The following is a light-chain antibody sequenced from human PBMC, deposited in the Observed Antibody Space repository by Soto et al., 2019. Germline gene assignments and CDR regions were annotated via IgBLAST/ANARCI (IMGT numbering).Light chain of an antibody. CDR1: QSVNLN. V-gene: IGKV3-15*01. CDR2: GSS. CDR3: HQYNSWPRGT. Sequence: EIMLTQLPGDLSVSPCEYATLSCTARQSVNLNLAWYQQKPGQPPRLLLYGSSTRATGIPVRFRGSGSGTEFTLTISSLQSEDSAVYYCHQYNSWPRGTFGPGTKVDIK. J-gene: IGKJ3*01.